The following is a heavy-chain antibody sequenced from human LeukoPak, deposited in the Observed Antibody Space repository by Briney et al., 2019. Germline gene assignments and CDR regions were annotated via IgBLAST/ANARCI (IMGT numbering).Heavy chain of an antibody. J-gene: IGHJ4*02. D-gene: IGHD3-16*01. CDR2: IYTSGST. CDR1: GGSIGSGSYY. Sequence: SQTLSLTCTVSGGSIGSGSYYWSWIRQPAGKGLEWIGRIYTSGSTNYNPSLKSRVTISVDTSKNQFSLKLSSVTAADTAVYYCARDEMSYDYVWGSPTLWGQGTLVTVSS. CDR3: ARDEMSYDYVWGSPTL. V-gene: IGHV4-61*02.